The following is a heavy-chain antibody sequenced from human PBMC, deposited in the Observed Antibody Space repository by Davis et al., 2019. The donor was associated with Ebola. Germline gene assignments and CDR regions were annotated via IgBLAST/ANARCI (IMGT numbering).Heavy chain of an antibody. J-gene: IGHJ1*01. CDR1: GFAFNTYW. V-gene: IGHV3-7*03. Sequence: GRSLRLSCTASGFAFNTYWMTWVRPAPGKGLEWVANINQDGSEENYVDSVRGRFTISRDNTQNTLYLQMNSLRVDDTAVYYCARDQQLFFWGQGTLVTVSS. D-gene: IGHD1-1*01. CDR2: INQDGSEE. CDR3: ARDQQLFF.